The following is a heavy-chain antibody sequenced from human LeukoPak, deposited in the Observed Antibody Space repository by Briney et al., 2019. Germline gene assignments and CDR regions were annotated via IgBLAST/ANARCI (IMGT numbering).Heavy chain of an antibody. Sequence: GASVKVSCKASGYTFTGYYMHWVRQAPGQGLEWMGWINPNSGGTNYAQKFQGRVTMTRDRSISTAYMELSRLRSDDTAVYYCATLPHIVVVTAIQGFFDYWGQGTLVTVSS. J-gene: IGHJ4*02. V-gene: IGHV1-2*02. CDR1: GYTFTGYY. D-gene: IGHD2-21*02. CDR2: INPNSGGT. CDR3: ATLPHIVVVTAIQGFFDY.